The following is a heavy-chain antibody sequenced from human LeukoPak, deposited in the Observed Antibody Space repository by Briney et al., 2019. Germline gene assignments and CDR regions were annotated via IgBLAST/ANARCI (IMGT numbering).Heavy chain of an antibody. V-gene: IGHV3-21*01. Sequence: PGGSQRLSCAASGFTFSSYNMNWVRQSPGKGQEWVSSISFTSGYIYYADSVKGRFTISRDTAKTSLCLQMNSLRAEDTAVYYCARDRGSGWFYDIDYWGQGTLVTVSS. CDR3: ARDRGSGWFYDIDY. D-gene: IGHD6-19*01. J-gene: IGHJ4*02. CDR2: ISFTSGYI. CDR1: GFTFSSYN.